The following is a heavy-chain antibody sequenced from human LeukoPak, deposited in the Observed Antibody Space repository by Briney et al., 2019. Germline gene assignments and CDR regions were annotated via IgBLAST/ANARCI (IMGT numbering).Heavy chain of an antibody. CDR3: ARDRSRQWSKPDY. J-gene: IGHJ4*02. D-gene: IGHD2-8*01. V-gene: IGHV3-30-3*01. CDR1: GFTFSSYA. Sequence: PGGSLRLSCAASGFTFSSYAMHWVRQAPGKGLEWVAVISYDGSNKYYADSVKGRFTISRDNSKNTLYLQMNSLRAEDTAVYYCARDRSRQWSKPDYWGQGTLVTVSS. CDR2: ISYDGSNK.